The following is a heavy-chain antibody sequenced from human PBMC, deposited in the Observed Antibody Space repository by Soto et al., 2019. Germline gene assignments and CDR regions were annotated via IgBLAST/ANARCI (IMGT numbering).Heavy chain of an antibody. CDR2: TRNKANSYTT. J-gene: IGHJ3*02. CDR3: ARGDRSEAVAGDDAFDI. V-gene: IGHV3-72*01. Sequence: PGGSLRLSCAASGFTFSDHYMDWVRQAPGKGLEWVGRTRNKANSYTTEYAASVKGRFTISRDDSKNSLYLQMNSLKTEDTAVYYCARGDRSEAVAGDDAFDIWGQGTMVTVSS. CDR1: GFTFSDHY. D-gene: IGHD6-19*01.